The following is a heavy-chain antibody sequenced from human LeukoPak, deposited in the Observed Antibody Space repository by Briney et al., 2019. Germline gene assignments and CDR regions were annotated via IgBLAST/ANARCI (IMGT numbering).Heavy chain of an antibody. CDR2: INWNGGST. CDR3: ARVKWFYYMDV. V-gene: IGHV3-20*04. Sequence: GGSLRLSXAASGFTFDDYGMSWVRQAPGKGLEWVSGINWNGGSTGYADSVKGRFTISRDNAKNSLYLQMNSLRAEDTALYYCARVKWFYYMDVWGKGTTVTVSS. CDR1: GFTFDDYG. J-gene: IGHJ6*03. D-gene: IGHD2-8*01.